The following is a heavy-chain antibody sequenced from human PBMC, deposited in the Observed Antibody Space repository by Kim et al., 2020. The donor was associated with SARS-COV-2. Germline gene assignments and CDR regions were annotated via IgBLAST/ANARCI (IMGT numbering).Heavy chain of an antibody. V-gene: IGHV3-23*01. J-gene: IGHJ6*03. CDR3: VRVSRFLEWISYGLDYYMDV. Sequence: GRFTISRDNSKNTLYLQMSSLRADDTAVYYCVRVSRFLEWISYGLDYYMDVWGKGTTVTVSS. D-gene: IGHD3-3*01.